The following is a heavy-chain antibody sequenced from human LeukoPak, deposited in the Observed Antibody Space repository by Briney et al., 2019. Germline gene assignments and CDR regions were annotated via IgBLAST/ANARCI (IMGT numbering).Heavy chain of an antibody. Sequence: SQTLSLTCAISGDSVSSNSAAWNWIRQSPSRGLEWLARTYYRSRWYNDYAVSVKSRITTNPDTSKNQFSLQLNSVTPEDTAVYYCARDHRLYNSGSDGMDVWGQGTTVTVSS. CDR1: GDSVSSNSAA. CDR2: TYYRSRWYN. D-gene: IGHD6-19*01. CDR3: ARDHRLYNSGSDGMDV. J-gene: IGHJ6*02. V-gene: IGHV6-1*01.